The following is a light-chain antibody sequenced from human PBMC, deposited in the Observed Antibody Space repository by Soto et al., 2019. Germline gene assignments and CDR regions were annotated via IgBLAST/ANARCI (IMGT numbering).Light chain of an antibody. J-gene: IGLJ3*02. CDR2: SND. CDR3: SVWDYGLNGPV. Sequence: QSVLTQPPSVSGTPGQRVTISCSGSSSNIGSNTVNWYQQLPGAAPKLLIYSNDQRPSGVPDRFSDSKSGTSGSLAISGVQCEDEAVHYCSVWDYGLNGPVFGGGTKVTVL. V-gene: IGLV1-44*01. CDR1: SSNIGSNT.